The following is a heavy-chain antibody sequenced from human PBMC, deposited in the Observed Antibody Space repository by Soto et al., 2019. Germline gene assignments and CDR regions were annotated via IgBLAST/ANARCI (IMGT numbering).Heavy chain of an antibody. CDR3: ARGNWNYYYGFDV. CDR1: GFTFSSYE. V-gene: IGHV3-48*03. J-gene: IGHJ6*02. CDR2: ISSSGSTI. D-gene: IGHD1-20*01. Sequence: GGSLRLSCAASGFTFSSYEMNWVRQAPGKGLEWVSYISSSGSTIYYADSVKGRFTISRDNANNSLYLQMNSLRAEDTAVYFCARGNWNYYYGFDVWGQGTTVTVSS.